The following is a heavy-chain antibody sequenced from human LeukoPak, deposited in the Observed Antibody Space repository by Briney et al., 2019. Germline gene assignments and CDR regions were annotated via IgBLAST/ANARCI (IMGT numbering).Heavy chain of an antibody. D-gene: IGHD3-3*01. J-gene: IGHJ6*03. Sequence: GGSLRLSCAASGFTFSSYWMSWVRQAPGKGLEWVANIKEDGSEKNYVDSVKGRFTISRDNAKNSLYMQMNSLRAEDTAVYYCARDSSQSDFRSGYQLKYSYMDVWGKGTTVTVSS. CDR1: GFTFSSYW. CDR3: ARDSSQSDFRSGYQLKYSYMDV. CDR2: IKEDGSEK. V-gene: IGHV3-7*01.